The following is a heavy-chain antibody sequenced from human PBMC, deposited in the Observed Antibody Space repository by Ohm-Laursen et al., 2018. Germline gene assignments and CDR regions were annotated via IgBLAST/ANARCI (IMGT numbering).Heavy chain of an antibody. CDR3: ARLGYCTNGVCYNGFDP. V-gene: IGHV4-59*08. Sequence: TLSLTCTVSGGSISSYYWSWIRQPPGKGLEWIGYIYYGGSTNYNPSLKSRVTISVDTSKNQFSLKLSSVTAADTAVYYCARLGYCTNGVCYNGFDPWGQGTLVTVSS. J-gene: IGHJ5*02. CDR2: IYYGGST. D-gene: IGHD2-8*01. CDR1: GGSISSYY.